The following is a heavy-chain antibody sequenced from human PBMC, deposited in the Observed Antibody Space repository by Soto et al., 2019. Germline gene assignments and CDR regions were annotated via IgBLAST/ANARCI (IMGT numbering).Heavy chain of an antibody. CDR2: IYHSGST. J-gene: IGHJ4*02. CDR3: ASIAAAGTSVDY. V-gene: IGHV4-4*02. D-gene: IGHD6-13*01. CDR1: GGSISSSNW. Sequence: QVQLQESGPGLVKPSGTLSLTCAVSGGSISSSNWWSWVRQPPGKGLEWIGEIYHSGSTNYNPSLKSRVTTSVHKSKHQFSLKLSSVTAADTAVYYCASIAAAGTSVDYWGQGTRVTVSS.